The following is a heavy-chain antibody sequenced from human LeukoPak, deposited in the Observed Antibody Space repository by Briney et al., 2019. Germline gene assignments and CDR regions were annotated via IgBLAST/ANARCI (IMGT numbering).Heavy chain of an antibody. D-gene: IGHD3-10*01. CDR1: GFTFNNYA. CDR2: ISGSGGRT. CDR3: AKDLMSPGRRGAVAFDY. V-gene: IGHV3-23*01. Sequence: GGSLRLSCAASGFTFNNYAMNWVRQAPGKGLEWVSSISGSGGRTYYADSVKGRFTISRDNSKNTLYLQMNSLRAEDTAVYYCAKDLMSPGRRGAVAFDYWGQGTLVTVSS. J-gene: IGHJ4*02.